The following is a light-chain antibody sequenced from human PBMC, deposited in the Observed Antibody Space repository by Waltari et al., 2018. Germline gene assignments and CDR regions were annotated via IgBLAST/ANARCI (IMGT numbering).Light chain of an antibody. CDR1: SSDIGSSYY. CDR2: DVN. CDR3: SSYTTTSTYV. Sequence: QSALTQPAPVSGSPGQSIPISCTGTSSDIGSSYYVSWYQHHPGKAPKIMIFDVNERPSGVSNRFSGSKSGNAASLTISGLQAEDEAHYYCSSYTTTSTYVFGTGTKVTVL. V-gene: IGLV2-14*03. J-gene: IGLJ1*01.